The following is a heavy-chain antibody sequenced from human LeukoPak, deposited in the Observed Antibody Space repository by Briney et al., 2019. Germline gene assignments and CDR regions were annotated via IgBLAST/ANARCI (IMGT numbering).Heavy chain of an antibody. CDR3: ARDQSGRVVVTPLSK. V-gene: IGHV1-2*06. CDR2: INPNSGGT. CDR1: GYTFTGYY. D-gene: IGHD2-21*02. J-gene: IGHJ4*02. Sequence: ASVKVSCKASGYTFTGYYMHWVRQAPGQGLEWMGRINPNSGGTNYAQKFQGRVTMTRDTSISTAYMELSRLRSDDTAVYYYARDQSGRVVVTPLSKWGQGTLVTVSS.